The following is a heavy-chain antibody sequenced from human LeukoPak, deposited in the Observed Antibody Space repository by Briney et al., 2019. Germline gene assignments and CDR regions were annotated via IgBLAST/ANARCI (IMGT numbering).Heavy chain of an antibody. CDR1: GFTFTNYW. Sequence: GVLRLSCAASGFTFTNYWMNWVRQAPGKGLEWVSYISSSGSSIYFADSVKGRFTISRDNAKNSLYLQMNSLRAEDTAVYYCARGGEYSSTWRYYYYMDVWGKGTTVTISS. CDR2: ISSSGSSI. J-gene: IGHJ6*03. D-gene: IGHD6-13*01. V-gene: IGHV3-48*04. CDR3: ARGGEYSSTWRYYYYMDV.